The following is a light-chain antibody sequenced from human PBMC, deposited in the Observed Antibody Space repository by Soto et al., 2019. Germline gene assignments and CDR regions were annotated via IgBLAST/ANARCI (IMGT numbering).Light chain of an antibody. CDR3: SSFTSMFPFNYI. CDR1: SSDVGGYNY. J-gene: IGLJ1*01. CDR2: EVT. V-gene: IGLV2-14*01. Sequence: QSALPQPASVSGSPGQSITISCTGTSSDVGGYNYVSWYQQHPGKAPKIIIYEVTNRPSGVSNRFSGSKSGNTASLTISGLQAEDDADYYCSSFTSMFPFNYIFGTGTKVTVL.